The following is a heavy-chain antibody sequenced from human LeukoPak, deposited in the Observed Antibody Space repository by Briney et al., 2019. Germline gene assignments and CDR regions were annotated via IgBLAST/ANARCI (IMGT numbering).Heavy chain of an antibody. CDR2: IYYSGIT. J-gene: IGHJ4*02. Sequence: SETLSLTCTVSGGFISSGSYFWGWIRQPPGKGLEWIGSIYYSGITSYNTSLKSRVTVSVDTPKNQFSLKLSSVTAADTAVYYCASPWSSGGLDYWGQGTLVTVSS. V-gene: IGHV4-39*01. CDR1: GGFISSGSYF. CDR3: ASPWSSGGLDY. D-gene: IGHD6-19*01.